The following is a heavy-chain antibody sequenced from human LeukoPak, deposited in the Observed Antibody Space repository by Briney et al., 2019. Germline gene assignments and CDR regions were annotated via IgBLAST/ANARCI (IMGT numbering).Heavy chain of an antibody. D-gene: IGHD3-9*01. V-gene: IGHV4-30-2*01. CDR2: IYHSGST. Sequence: ASETLSLTCAVSGGSISSGGYSWSWIRQPPGKGLEWIGYIYHSGSTYYNPSLKSRVTISVDRSKNQFSLKLSSVTAADTAVYHCARVPYYDILTGTRGYYFDYRGQGTLVTVSS. CDR1: GGSISSGGYS. CDR3: ARVPYYDILTGTRGYYFDY. J-gene: IGHJ4*02.